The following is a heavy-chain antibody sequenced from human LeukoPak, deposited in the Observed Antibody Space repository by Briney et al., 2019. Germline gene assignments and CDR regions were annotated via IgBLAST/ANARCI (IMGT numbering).Heavy chain of an antibody. Sequence: GGSLRLSCAASGFTFSDYYMSWIRQAPGKGLEWVSYISSSGSTIFYADSVKGRFTISRDNSKNTLYLQMNSLRAEDTAVYYWARLYYDTSALDYWGQGTLVTVSS. J-gene: IGHJ4*02. V-gene: IGHV3-11*01. CDR2: ISSSGSTI. CDR1: GFTFSDYY. CDR3: ARLYYDTSALDY. D-gene: IGHD3-22*01.